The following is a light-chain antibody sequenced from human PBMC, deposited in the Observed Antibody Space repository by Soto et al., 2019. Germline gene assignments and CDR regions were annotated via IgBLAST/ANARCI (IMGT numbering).Light chain of an antibody. V-gene: IGKV3-15*01. CDR3: QQYNNWPPYT. Sequence: IVLTQSPATLSVSPGERATLSCRASQSVSTRLAWYQQKPGQAPRLLIYGASTRATGIPARFSGSGSDTEFTLTISSLQSEDFAVYYCQQYNNWPPYTFGQGTKLEIK. CDR1: QSVSTR. J-gene: IGKJ2*01. CDR2: GAS.